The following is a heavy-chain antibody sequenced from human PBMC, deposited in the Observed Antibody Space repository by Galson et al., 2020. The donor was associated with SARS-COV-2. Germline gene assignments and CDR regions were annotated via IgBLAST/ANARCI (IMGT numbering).Heavy chain of an antibody. CDR2: ISRDGNNK. Sequence: GESLKISCAASGFTFSDYGMHWVRQAPGKGLEWVTFISRDGNNKYYADSVKGRFTISRDNSKTTLYLQMNDLRSEDTAVYYCTKELSPGGRGTLVTVSS. V-gene: IGHV3-30*18. CDR1: GFTFSDYG. J-gene: IGHJ4*01. CDR3: TKELSP.